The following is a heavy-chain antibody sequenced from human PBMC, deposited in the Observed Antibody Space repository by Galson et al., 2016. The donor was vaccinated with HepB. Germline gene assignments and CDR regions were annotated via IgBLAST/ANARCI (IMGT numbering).Heavy chain of an antibody. CDR1: GFTFDENA. J-gene: IGHJ4*02. CDR3: ARALLGGGAGGSDTVAVPSAMDH. V-gene: IGHV3-9*01. Sequence: SLRLSCAASGFTFDENAMHWVRQVPGKGLEWVSGITWNSGSIRYADSVKGRFTISRENAKNSLYLQMNGLRAGDTAVYYCARALLGGGAGGSDTVAVPSAMDHWGQGTLVTVSS. D-gene: IGHD2-2*01. CDR2: ITWNSGSI.